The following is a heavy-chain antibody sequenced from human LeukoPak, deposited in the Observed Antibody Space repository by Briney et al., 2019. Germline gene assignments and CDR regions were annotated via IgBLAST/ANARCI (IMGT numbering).Heavy chain of an antibody. Sequence: GESLKISCKGSGYSFTSYWIGWVRQMPGKGLEWMGIIYPGDSHTRYSPSFQGQVTISADKSISTAYLQWSSLKASDTAMYYCARRYYYGSGSYYFDYWGQGTLVTVSS. D-gene: IGHD3-10*01. CDR2: IYPGDSHT. CDR3: ARRYYYGSGSYYFDY. J-gene: IGHJ4*02. V-gene: IGHV5-51*01. CDR1: GYSFTSYW.